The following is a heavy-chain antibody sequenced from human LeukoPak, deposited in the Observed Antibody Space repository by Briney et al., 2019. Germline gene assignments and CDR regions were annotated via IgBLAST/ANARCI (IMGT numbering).Heavy chain of an antibody. CDR2: IYTTGST. D-gene: IGHD1-1*01. CDR1: GGSISYYY. Sequence: SETLSLTCTVSGGSISYYYWSWIRQPAGKGLEWIGRIYTTGSTNYNPSLKSRVSISVDNSKNQFSLRLTSVTAADTAVYYCARGPTISETGYFDYWGQGTLVTVSS. CDR3: ARGPTISETGYFDY. V-gene: IGHV4-4*07. J-gene: IGHJ4*03.